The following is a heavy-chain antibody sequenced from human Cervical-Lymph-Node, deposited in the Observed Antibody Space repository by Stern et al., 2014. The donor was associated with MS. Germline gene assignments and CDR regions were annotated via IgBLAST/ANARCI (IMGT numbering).Heavy chain of an antibody. CDR3: AREATVPRGNWFDP. Sequence: QDQLVQSGPGLVKPSQTLSLTCTVSGCSISSDDYYWSWIRQPPGKGLEWIGYIYYSGSTYYNPSLKSRVTISVDTSKNQFSLKLSSVTAADTAVYYCAREATVPRGNWFDPWGQGTLVTVSS. CDR1: GCSISSDDYY. D-gene: IGHD4-17*01. V-gene: IGHV4-30-4*01. J-gene: IGHJ5*02. CDR2: IYYSGST.